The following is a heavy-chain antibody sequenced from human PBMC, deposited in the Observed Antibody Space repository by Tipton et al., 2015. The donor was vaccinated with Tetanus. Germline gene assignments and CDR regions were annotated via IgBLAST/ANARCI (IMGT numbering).Heavy chain of an antibody. V-gene: IGHV4-39*01. J-gene: IGHJ4*02. Sequence: TLSLTCTVSGASISSSRRFDCGWIRQPPGKGLEWIGTISYSGSTSYSPSLKSRVTMSVDTSRNQFSLNLTFVTAADTAVYYCARHLTCPYPSRYFDCWGLGPLATVSP. D-gene: IGHD2-2*01. CDR2: ISYSGST. CDR1: GASISSSRRFD. CDR3: ARHLTCPYPSRYFDC.